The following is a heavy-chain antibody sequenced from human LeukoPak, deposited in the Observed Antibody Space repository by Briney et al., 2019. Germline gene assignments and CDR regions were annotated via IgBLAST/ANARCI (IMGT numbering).Heavy chain of an antibody. J-gene: IGHJ6*03. CDR3: ARVSGYYSVGDYYYYMDV. CDR2: INPNSGGT. V-gene: IGHV1-2*02. CDR1: GYTFTGYY. Sequence: GASVKVSCEASGYTFTGYYMHWVRQAPGQGLEWMGWINPNSGGTNYAQKFQGRVTMTRDTSISTAYMELSRLRSDDTAVYYCARVSGYYSVGDYYYYMDVWGKGTTVTVSS. D-gene: IGHD3-3*01.